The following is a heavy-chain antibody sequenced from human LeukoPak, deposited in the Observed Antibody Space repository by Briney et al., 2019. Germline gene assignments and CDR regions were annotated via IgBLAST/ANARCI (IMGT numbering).Heavy chain of an antibody. V-gene: IGHV1-46*01. Sequence: GASVKVSCKASGYTFTNYYMHWVRQAPGQGLDWMGIINPNGGSTSYAQKFQGRVTMTGDTSTSTVYMELSSLRSEDTAVYYCARVQVVQMATTFDAFDIWGQGTMVTVSS. D-gene: IGHD5-24*01. CDR2: INPNGGST. CDR3: ARVQVVQMATTFDAFDI. CDR1: GYTFTNYY. J-gene: IGHJ3*02.